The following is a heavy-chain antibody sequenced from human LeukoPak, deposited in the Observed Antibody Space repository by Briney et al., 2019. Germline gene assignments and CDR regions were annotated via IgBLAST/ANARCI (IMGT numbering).Heavy chain of an antibody. CDR2: IYWDDDK. J-gene: IGHJ4*02. CDR1: GFSLSTSGVG. CDR3: AHRRAWDYFDY. V-gene: IGHV2-5*02. Sequence: SGPTLVKPTQTLTLTCTFSGFSLSTSGVGVGWIRQPPGKALEWLALIYWDDDKRYSPSLKSGLTITKDTSKNQVVLTMTNMNPVDTATYYCAHRRAWDYFDYWGQGTLVTVSS.